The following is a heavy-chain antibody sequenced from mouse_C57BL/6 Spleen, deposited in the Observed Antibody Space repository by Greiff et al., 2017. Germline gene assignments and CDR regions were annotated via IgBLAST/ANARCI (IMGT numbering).Heavy chain of an antibody. CDR2: IDPSDSYT. J-gene: IGHJ4*01. CDR3: ARRIYEDYYAMDY. CDR1: GYTFTSYW. V-gene: IGHV1-69*01. D-gene: IGHD1-1*01. Sequence: VKLHQSGAELVMPGASVKLSCKASGYTFTSYWMHWVKQRPGQGLAWIGEIDPSDSYTNYNQKFKGKSTLTVDKSSSTAYMQLSSLTSEDSAVYYCARRIYEDYYAMDYWGQGTSVTVSS.